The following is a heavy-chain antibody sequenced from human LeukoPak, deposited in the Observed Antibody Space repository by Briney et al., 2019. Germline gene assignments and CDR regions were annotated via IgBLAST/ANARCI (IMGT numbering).Heavy chain of an antibody. CDR2: ISGSGGST. D-gene: IGHD2-15*01. V-gene: IGHV3-23*01. Sequence: GGSLRLSCAVSGFTFSSYAMSWVRQAPGKGLEWVSAISGSGGSTYYADSVKGRFTISRDNSKNTLYLQMNSLRAEDTAVYYCAKDSVVVAATTKIFDYWGQGTLVTVSS. CDR3: AKDSVVVAATTKIFDY. J-gene: IGHJ4*02. CDR1: GFTFSSYA.